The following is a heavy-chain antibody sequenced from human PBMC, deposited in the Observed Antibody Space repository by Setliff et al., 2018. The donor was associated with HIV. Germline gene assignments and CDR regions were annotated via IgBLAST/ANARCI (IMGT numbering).Heavy chain of an antibody. V-gene: IGHV4-39*01. Sequence: SETLSLTCTVSGGSISTSGYYWGWIRQPPGNGREWIGSIYSSGSTYYNPSLKSRVTISVDTSKYQFSLKLKCVTAADTAVYYCAKSPGFSGYGGSGWGQGALVTVSS. D-gene: IGHD5-12*01. J-gene: IGHJ4*02. CDR3: AKSPGFSGYGGSG. CDR2: IYSSGST. CDR1: GGSISTSGYY.